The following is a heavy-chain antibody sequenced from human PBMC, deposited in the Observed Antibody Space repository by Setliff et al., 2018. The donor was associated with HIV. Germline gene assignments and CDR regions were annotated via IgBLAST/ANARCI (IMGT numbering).Heavy chain of an antibody. CDR3: ARDEGRATGSWWDQSASWYLDY. V-gene: IGHV4-4*07. CDR1: GGSISSYY. CDR2: ISAAGTI. Sequence: SLPCTVSGGSISSYYWNWIRQPAGKRLEFIGRISAAGTINYNPSLRSRVTLSVDTSETQFSLTVNSVTAADTAMYFCARDEGRATGSWWDQSASWYLDYWGHGILVTVSS. J-gene: IGHJ4*01. D-gene: IGHD6-13*01.